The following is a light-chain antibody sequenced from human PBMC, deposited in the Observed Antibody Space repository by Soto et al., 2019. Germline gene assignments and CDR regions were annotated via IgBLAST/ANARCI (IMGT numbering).Light chain of an antibody. Sequence: QSVLPQPASVSGSPGQSITISCTGTSSDVGGYNYVSWYQQHPGKAPKLMIYEVTYRPSGVSNRFSGSKSGNTASLTISGIQAEDEADYFCGSYTSSNTLVFGTWTKVTVL. V-gene: IGLV2-14*03. J-gene: IGLJ1*01. CDR2: EVT. CDR3: GSYTSSNTLV. CDR1: SSDVGGYNY.